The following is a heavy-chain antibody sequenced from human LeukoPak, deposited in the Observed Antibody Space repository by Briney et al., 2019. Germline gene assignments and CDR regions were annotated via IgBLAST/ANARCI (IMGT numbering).Heavy chain of an antibody. CDR3: ARDVDANY. J-gene: IGHJ4*02. D-gene: IGHD5-12*01. V-gene: IGHV3-7*01. CDR2: IKEDGGEK. CDR1: GFGFSSYW. Sequence: GGSLRLSCAASGFGFSSYWMSWVRQAPGKGLEWVANIKEDGGEKHYVDSVKGRFTISRDNAMNSLFLQMNSLRAEDTALYYCARDVDANYWGQGALVTVSS.